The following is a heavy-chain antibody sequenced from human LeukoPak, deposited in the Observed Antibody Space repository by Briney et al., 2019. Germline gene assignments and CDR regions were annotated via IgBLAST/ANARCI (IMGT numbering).Heavy chain of an antibody. V-gene: IGHV1-2*02. J-gene: IGHJ3*02. Sequence: GASVKVSCRASGYTFTAYYIHWVRQAPGQGLEWMGWINPSSGDTTLPQRFQGRVTMTRDTSIITAYMELSSLTSDDTGMYYCARGPTLGLDIWGQGTMVTVSS. CDR3: ARGPTLGLDI. CDR1: GYTFTAYY. CDR2: INPSSGDT.